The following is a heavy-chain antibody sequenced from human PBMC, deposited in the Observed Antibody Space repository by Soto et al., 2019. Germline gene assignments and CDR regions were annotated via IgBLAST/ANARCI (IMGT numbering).Heavy chain of an antibody. D-gene: IGHD2-21*02. CDR3: ARGGLVVVVTAALDY. Sequence: QVQLMQSGAEVKKPGASVKVSCKASGDTFTDYYIHWVRQAPGQGLEWMGTVNPSGGHTTYAQHYLGRVTMTRDTSTSTLDMELTSLTSDATAIYYCARGGLVVVVTAALDYWGQGTLVTVSS. V-gene: IGHV1-46*01. CDR1: GDTFTDYY. CDR2: VNPSGGHT. J-gene: IGHJ4*02.